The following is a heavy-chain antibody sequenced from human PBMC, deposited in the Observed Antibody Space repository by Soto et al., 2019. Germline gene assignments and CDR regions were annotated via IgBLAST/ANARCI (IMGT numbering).Heavy chain of an antibody. CDR2: VIPIFNTT. Sequence: QVQLVQSGAEVKKPGSSVKVSCKASGGTFSSYAISWVRQAPGQGLEWMGGVIPIFNTTNYAQKFQGRVTIAADEFTTTAYMERSSLRSEDTAVYYCASNTYYYDSGGYYYENFDYWGQGTLVTVSS. CDR1: GGTFSSYA. V-gene: IGHV1-69*01. J-gene: IGHJ4*02. CDR3: ASNTYYYDSGGYYYENFDY. D-gene: IGHD3-22*01.